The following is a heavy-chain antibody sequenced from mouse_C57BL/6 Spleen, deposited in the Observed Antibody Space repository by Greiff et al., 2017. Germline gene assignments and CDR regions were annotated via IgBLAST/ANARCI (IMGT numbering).Heavy chain of an antibody. Sequence: VMLVESGPELVKPGASVKISCKASGYAFSSSWMNWVKQRPGKGLEWIGRIYPGDGDTNYNGKFKGKATLTADKSSSTAYMQLSSLTSEDAAVYFCARGRAANWYFDVWGTGTTVTVSS. CDR1: GYAFSSSW. J-gene: IGHJ1*03. CDR2: IYPGDGDT. V-gene: IGHV1-82*01. D-gene: IGHD3-3*01. CDR3: ARGRAANWYFDV.